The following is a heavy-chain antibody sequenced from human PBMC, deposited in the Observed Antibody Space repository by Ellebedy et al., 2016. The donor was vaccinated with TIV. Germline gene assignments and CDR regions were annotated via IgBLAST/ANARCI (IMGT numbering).Heavy chain of an antibody. CDR1: GFTFSDYW. CDR3: ARDQGWAVAGTTRFDY. Sequence: GESLKISCAASGFTFSDYWMSWVRQAPGKGLEWVANIKQDGSEKWYVDSVKGRFTISRDNAKKSLYLQMSSLRAEDTAGYYCARDQGWAVAGTTRFDYWGQGTLVTVSS. CDR2: IKQDGSEK. J-gene: IGHJ4*02. D-gene: IGHD6-19*01. V-gene: IGHV3-7*01.